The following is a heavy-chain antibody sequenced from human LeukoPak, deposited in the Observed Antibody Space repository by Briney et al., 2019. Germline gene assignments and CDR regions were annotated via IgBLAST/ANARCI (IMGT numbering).Heavy chain of an antibody. J-gene: IGHJ5*02. D-gene: IGHD1-7*01. Sequence: PGGSLRLSCAASGFTVSSNYMSWVRQAPGKGLEWVSVIYSCGTTYYADSVKGRFTISKDNSKNTLYLQMNSLRAEDTAVYYCARSHNWNYVWDWFDPWGQGTLVTVSS. CDR1: GFTVSSNY. CDR3: ARSHNWNYVWDWFDP. V-gene: IGHV3-53*01. CDR2: IYSCGTT.